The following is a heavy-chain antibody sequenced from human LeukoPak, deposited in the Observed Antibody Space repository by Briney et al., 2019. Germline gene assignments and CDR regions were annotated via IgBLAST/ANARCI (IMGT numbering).Heavy chain of an antibody. CDR3: ASDMGYMDV. CDR1: GGSISGSY. Sequence: SETLSLTCTVSGGSISGSYWIWIRQPAGKGLEWIGRIYTSGGGTNYNPPLKSRVTMSVDTSKNQFSLRLTSVTAADTAVYYCASDMGYMDVWGKGTTVTVSS. J-gene: IGHJ6*03. V-gene: IGHV4-4*07. CDR2: IYTSGGGT.